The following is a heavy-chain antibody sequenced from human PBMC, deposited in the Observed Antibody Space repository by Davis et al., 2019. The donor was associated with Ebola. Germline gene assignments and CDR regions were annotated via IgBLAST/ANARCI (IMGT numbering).Heavy chain of an antibody. CDR2: TYGSGSA. J-gene: IGHJ4*02. CDR3: TLGAGWLTDY. V-gene: IGHV4-4*07. D-gene: IGHD6-19*01. Sequence: PGGSLRLSCTVSGGSISNFYWSWIRQPAGKGLEWIGRTYGSGSANYNPSLKSRVTMSVDTSKNQFSLNLTSVTAADTAIYYCTLGAGWLTDYWGQGALVTVSS. CDR1: GGSISNFY.